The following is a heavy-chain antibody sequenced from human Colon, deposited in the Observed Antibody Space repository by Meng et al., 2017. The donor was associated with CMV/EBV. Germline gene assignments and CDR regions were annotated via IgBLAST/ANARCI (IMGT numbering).Heavy chain of an antibody. CDR2: INGNSGDT. D-gene: IGHD6-19*01. V-gene: IGHV1-2*02. J-gene: IGHJ4*02. Sequence: ASVKVSCKGSGYTFSGYYIHWVRQAPGQGLEWMGWINGNSGDTNYAQKFQGRVTLTRDTSISTAYMELSRLRSDDTAVYYCARGGPGYSSGWYGYWGQGTLVTVSS. CDR3: ARGGPGYSSGWYGY. CDR1: GYTFSGYY.